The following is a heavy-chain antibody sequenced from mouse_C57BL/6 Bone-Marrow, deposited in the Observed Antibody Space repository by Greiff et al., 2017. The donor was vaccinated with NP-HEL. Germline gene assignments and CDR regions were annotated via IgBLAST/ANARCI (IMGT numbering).Heavy chain of an antibody. D-gene: IGHD2-3*01. J-gene: IGHJ1*03. CDR2: IYPGSGNT. V-gene: IGHV1-66*01. CDR3: ASYDGYFHWYFDV. CDR1: GYSFTSYY. Sequence: QVQLQQSGPELVKPGASVKISCKASGYSFTSYYIHWVKQRPGQGLEWIGWIYPGSGNTKYNEKFKGKATLTADKSSSTAYMQLSSLTSEDSAVDYCASYDGYFHWYFDVWGTGTTVTVSS.